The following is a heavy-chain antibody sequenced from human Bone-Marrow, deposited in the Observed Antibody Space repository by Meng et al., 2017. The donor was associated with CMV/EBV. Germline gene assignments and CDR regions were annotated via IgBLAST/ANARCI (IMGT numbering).Heavy chain of an antibody. CDR2: ISSSIIYI. V-gene: IGHV3-21*01. J-gene: IGHJ6*01. Sequence: GESLKISCAASGFTFSSYSMNWVRQAPGKGLEWVSSISSSIIYIYYADSVKGRFTISRDNAKNSLYLQMNSLRAEDTAVYYFATITPTAMVTGYYYGMDVWGQGTTVTGSS. D-gene: IGHD5-18*01. CDR1: GFTFSSYS. CDR3: ATITPTAMVTGYYYGMDV.